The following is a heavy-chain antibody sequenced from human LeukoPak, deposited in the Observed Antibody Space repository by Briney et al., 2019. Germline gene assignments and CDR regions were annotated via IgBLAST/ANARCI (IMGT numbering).Heavy chain of an antibody. J-gene: IGHJ4*02. CDR3: VRAFGASRVDY. Sequence: SETLSLTCTVSGGSISSSNYYWGWIRQPPGKGLEWIGTIHYSGNTYYNPSLESRVAITVDTSKNQFSLRLSSVTAADSAVYYCVRAFGASRVDYWGQGTLVTVSS. CDR1: GGSISSSNYY. V-gene: IGHV4-39*01. D-gene: IGHD3-10*01. CDR2: IHYSGNT.